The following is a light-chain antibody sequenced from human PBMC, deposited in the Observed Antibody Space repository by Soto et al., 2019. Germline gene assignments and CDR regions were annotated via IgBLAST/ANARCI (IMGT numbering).Light chain of an antibody. CDR1: QSVGFY. J-gene: IGKJ5*01. CDR2: DAS. V-gene: IGKV3-11*01. CDR3: QYRNPCPAA. Sequence: EIVLTQSPATLSLSPGERATLSCRASQSVGFYLGWYQQRPGQAPRLLIYDASNRAAGIPARFSGSGSGTAFTLPISSLEPEDFAIYYCQYRNPCPAAFGQGTRLEIK.